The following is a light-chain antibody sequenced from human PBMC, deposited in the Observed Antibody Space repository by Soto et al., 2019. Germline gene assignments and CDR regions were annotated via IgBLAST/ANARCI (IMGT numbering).Light chain of an antibody. Sequence: DIQMTQSPSTLSASVGDRVTITCRASQSISTWLAWYQQKPGKAPKLLIYKASTLESGVPSRISGSGSGTEFTLTISSLQPDDFATYYCQQYDSYWTFGQGTKVDIK. V-gene: IGKV1-5*03. CDR3: QQYDSYWT. CDR1: QSISTW. J-gene: IGKJ1*01. CDR2: KAS.